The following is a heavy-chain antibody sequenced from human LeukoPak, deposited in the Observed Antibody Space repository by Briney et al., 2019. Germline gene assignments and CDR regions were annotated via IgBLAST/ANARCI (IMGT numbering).Heavy chain of an antibody. V-gene: IGHV3-53*01. CDR2: LYRGGST. CDR3: ARGLGYCTSTTCLLPFDY. CDR1: GFTVSTFY. J-gene: IGHJ4*02. Sequence: PGGSLRLSCAASGFTVSTFYMTWVRQAPGKGLECVSDLYRGGSTYYADSVKGRFTVSRDNSKNTLYLQMNSLRAEDTAMYYCARGLGYCTSTTCLLPFDYWGQGTLVTVSS. D-gene: IGHD2-2*01.